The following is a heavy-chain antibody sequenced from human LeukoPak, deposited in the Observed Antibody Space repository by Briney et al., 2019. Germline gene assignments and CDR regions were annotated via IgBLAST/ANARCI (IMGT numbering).Heavy chain of an antibody. CDR3: AREAFPDYYDSSGPSANFDY. CDR2: ISSSSSYI. J-gene: IGHJ4*02. CDR1: RFTFSSHS. D-gene: IGHD3-22*01. V-gene: IGHV3-21*01. Sequence: GGSVRLSCAASRFTFSSHSMLWLRHAPGKGLEWVSSISSSSSYIYHADPGKGRFTISRDNAKNSLYLQMNSLRAEDTAVYYCAREAFPDYYDSSGPSANFDYWGQGTLVTVSS.